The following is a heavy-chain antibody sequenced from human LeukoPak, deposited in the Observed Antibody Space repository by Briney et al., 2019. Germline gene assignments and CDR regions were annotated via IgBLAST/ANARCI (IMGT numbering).Heavy chain of an antibody. CDR2: ISSSGSTI. CDR1: GLTFSSYE. J-gene: IGHJ2*01. CDR3: ARDYGDYIAYWYFDL. Sequence: PGGSLRLSCAASGLTFSSYEMNWVRQAPGKGLEWVSYISSSGSTIYYADSVKGRFTISRDNAKNSLYLQMNSLRAEDTAVYYCARDYGDYIAYWYFDLWGRGTLVTVSS. D-gene: IGHD4-17*01. V-gene: IGHV3-48*03.